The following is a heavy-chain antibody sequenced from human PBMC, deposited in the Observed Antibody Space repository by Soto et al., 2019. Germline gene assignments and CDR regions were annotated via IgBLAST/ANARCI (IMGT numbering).Heavy chain of an antibody. Sequence: SVKVSCKSSGGTFSSYAISWVRQAPRQVLEWMGGIIPIFGTANYAQKFQGRVTITADESTSTAYMELSSLRSEDTAVYYCARRVLYGSGSLLYYYYYGMDVWGQGTTVTVSS. CDR2: IIPIFGTA. CDR1: GGTFSSYA. V-gene: IGHV1-69*01. D-gene: IGHD3-10*01. J-gene: IGHJ6*02. CDR3: ARRVLYGSGSLLYYYYYGMDV.